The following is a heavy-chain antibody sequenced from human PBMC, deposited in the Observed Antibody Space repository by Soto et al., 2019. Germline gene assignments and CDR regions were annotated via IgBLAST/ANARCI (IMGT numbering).Heavy chain of an antibody. CDR1: GFTFSSYS. Sequence: GGSLRLSCAASGFTFSSYSMNWVRQAPGKGLEWVSYISSSSSTIYYADSVKGRFIISRDNAKNSLYLQMNSLRAEDTAVYYCARDRSGYGDYVLYFQHWGQGTLVTVSS. J-gene: IGHJ1*01. D-gene: IGHD4-17*01. V-gene: IGHV3-48*01. CDR3: ARDRSGYGDYVLYFQH. CDR2: ISSSSSTI.